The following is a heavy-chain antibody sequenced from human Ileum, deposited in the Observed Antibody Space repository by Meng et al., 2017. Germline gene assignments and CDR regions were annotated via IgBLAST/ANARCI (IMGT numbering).Heavy chain of an antibody. CDR2: ISHSGSA. CDR3: ARHGGYSQDF. D-gene: IGHD4-23*01. Sequence: LQEPGPGLCSPPGTLSLTSSASSGSSSSNTYWSWVRQPPGKGLEWIGQISHSGSAYYNPSLKSRVTMSVDKSKSQFSLMLTSVTAADTAIYYCARHGGYSQDFWGQGTLVTVSS. CDR1: SGSSSSNTY. J-gene: IGHJ4*02. V-gene: IGHV4-4*03.